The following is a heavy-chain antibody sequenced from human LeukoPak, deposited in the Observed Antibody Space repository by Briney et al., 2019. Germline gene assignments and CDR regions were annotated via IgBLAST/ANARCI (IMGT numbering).Heavy chain of an antibody. CDR3: ARDSGSGNNDY. Sequence: GASVKVSCKASGYTFTSYAIHWVRQAPGQRLEWMGWISAGNGNTKCSQNFQGRVTFISNTSATTAFMELSSLRSEDAAVYYCARDSGSGNNDYWGQGTLVTVS. CDR2: ISAGNGNT. D-gene: IGHD1-26*01. J-gene: IGHJ4*02. V-gene: IGHV1-3*01. CDR1: GYTFTSYA.